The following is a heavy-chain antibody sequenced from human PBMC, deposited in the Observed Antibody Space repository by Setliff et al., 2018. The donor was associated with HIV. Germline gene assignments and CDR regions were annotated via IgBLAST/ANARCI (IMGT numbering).Heavy chain of an antibody. J-gene: IGHJ3*02. CDR1: GLTFNSYA. CDR3: EGTPFDAVDI. V-gene: IGHV3-30-3*01. Sequence: GGSLRLSCAASGLTFNSYAMHWVRQAPGKGLEWVAFISSDGSSKSYTDSVKGRFTISRDNSKKTVYLQMNSLRVEDTAVYYCEGTPFDAVDIWGQGTMVTVSS. CDR2: ISSDGSSK.